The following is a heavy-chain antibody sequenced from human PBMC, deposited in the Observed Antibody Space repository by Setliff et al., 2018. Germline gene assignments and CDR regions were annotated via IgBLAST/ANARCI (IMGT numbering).Heavy chain of an antibody. CDR1: GFTLSTYW. Sequence: PGGSLRPSCSASGFTLSTYWMNWVRQAPGKGLEWVAHIKQDGSEEYYVDAVKGRFTISRDNAKNSLYMQMNSLRAEDAAVYYCAKHVLSSGWPNDAFDFWGQGTMVTVSS. V-gene: IGHV3-7*03. J-gene: IGHJ3*01. CDR2: IKQDGSEE. D-gene: IGHD6-25*01. CDR3: AKHVLSSGWPNDAFDF.